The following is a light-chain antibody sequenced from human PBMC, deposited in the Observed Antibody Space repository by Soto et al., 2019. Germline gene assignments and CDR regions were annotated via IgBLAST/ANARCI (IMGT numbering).Light chain of an antibody. V-gene: IGLV2-14*01. CDR2: EVT. J-gene: IGLJ2*01. CDR3: SSYTSGSTLVV. Sequence: QSALTQPASVSGSPGQSITISCTGSSSDVCAYNYVSWYQQHPGKAPRLMIYEVTNRPSGVSNRFSGSKSGNKASLTISGLRAEDEADYYCSSYTSGSTLVVFGGGTKLTVL. CDR1: SSDVCAYNY.